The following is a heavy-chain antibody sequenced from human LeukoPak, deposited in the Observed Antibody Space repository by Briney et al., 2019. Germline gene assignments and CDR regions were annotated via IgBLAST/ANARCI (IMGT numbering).Heavy chain of an antibody. CDR1: GYTFTSYA. Sequence: GASVKVSCKASGYTFTSYAMHWVRQAPGQRLEWMGWINVGNGNTKYSQKFQGRVTITRDTSASTAYMELSSLRSEDTAVYYCARGTYYYGSGSYSLHYWGQGTLVTVSS. D-gene: IGHD3-10*01. J-gene: IGHJ4*02. V-gene: IGHV1-3*01. CDR3: ARGTYYYGSGSYSLHY. CDR2: INVGNGNT.